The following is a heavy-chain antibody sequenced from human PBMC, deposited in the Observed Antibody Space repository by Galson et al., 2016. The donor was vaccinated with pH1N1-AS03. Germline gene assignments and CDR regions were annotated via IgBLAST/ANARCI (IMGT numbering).Heavy chain of an antibody. Sequence: SLRLSCAASGFAFSGYWMSWVRQAPGKGLEWVSNLNPDGDYKQYVDSVKGRFTISRDNTRNSLYLQMNSLRVEETAIYYCGRSPEFGEGAFWGQGALVTVSS. CDR2: LNPDGDYK. CDR3: GRSPEFGEGAF. CDR1: GFAFSGYW. J-gene: IGHJ1*01. V-gene: IGHV3-7*01. D-gene: IGHD4-17*01.